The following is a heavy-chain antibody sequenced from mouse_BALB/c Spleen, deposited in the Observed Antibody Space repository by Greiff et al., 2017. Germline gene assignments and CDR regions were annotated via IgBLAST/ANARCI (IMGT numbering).Heavy chain of an antibody. D-gene: IGHD1-1*01. CDR2: IYPGDGDT. CDR3: ARWGYYGSSYVFDY. V-gene: IGHV1-87*01. Sequence: VQLQQSGAELARPGASVKLSCKASGYTFTSYWMQWVKQRPGQGLEWIGAIYPGDGDTRYTQKFKGKATLTADKSSSTAYMQLSSLASEDSAVYYCARWGYYGSSYVFDYWGQGTTLTVSS. CDR1: GYTFTSYW. J-gene: IGHJ2*01.